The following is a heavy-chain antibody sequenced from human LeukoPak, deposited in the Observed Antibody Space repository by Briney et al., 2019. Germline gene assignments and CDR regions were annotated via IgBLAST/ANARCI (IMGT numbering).Heavy chain of an antibody. V-gene: IGHV4-59*01. Sequence: PSETLSLTCTVTGDSLSNSYWTWIRQPPGEGLEWIGNIYYTGDTNYNPSLKSRVTISVATSDYQFSLKLTSVITADTAVYYCARGTLRWHLDLWGQGTLVTVSS. D-gene: IGHD4-23*01. J-gene: IGHJ4*02. CDR2: IYYTGDT. CDR3: ARGTLRWHLDL. CDR1: GDSLSNSY.